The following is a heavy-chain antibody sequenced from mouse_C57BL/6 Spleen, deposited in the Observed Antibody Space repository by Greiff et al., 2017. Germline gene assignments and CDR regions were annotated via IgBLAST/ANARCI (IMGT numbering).Heavy chain of an antibody. CDR3: ARITTVFDY. V-gene: IGHV3-6*01. D-gene: IGHD1-1*01. Sequence: ESGPGLVKPSQSLSLTCSVTGYSITSGYYWNWIRQFPGNKLEWMGYISYDGSNNYNPSLKNRISIPRDTSKNQFFLKLNSVTTEDTATYYCARITTVFDYWGQGTTLTVAS. CDR2: ISYDGSN. J-gene: IGHJ2*01. CDR1: GYSITSGYY.